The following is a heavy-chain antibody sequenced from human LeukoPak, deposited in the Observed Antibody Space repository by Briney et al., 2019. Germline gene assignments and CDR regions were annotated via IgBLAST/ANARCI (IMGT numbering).Heavy chain of an antibody. D-gene: IGHD1-1*01. CDR2: ISWNSGSI. J-gene: IGHJ4*02. CDR3: AKARRTYYFDY. CDR1: GFTFDDYA. V-gene: IGHV3-9*01. Sequence: GRSLRLSCAASGFTFDDYAMHWVRQAPGKGLEWVSGISWNSGSIGYADSVKGRFTISRGNAKNSLYLQMKSLRAEDTALYYCAKARRTYYFDYWGQGTLVTVSS.